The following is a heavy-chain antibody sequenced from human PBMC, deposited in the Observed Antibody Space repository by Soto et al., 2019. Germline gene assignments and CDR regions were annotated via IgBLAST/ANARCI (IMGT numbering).Heavy chain of an antibody. J-gene: IGHJ4*01. Sequence: SETLSLTCSVSGASMNNFHCSWIRQAPGKGLEYIGWVYYNGSTNYNPSLKSRLSISLDTSKNQISLKLNSVTAADTAVYYCARSGHTFGGVVWGQGILVTISS. CDR3: ARSGHTFGGVV. CDR1: GASMNNFH. V-gene: IGHV4-59*01. D-gene: IGHD3-16*01. CDR2: VYYNGST.